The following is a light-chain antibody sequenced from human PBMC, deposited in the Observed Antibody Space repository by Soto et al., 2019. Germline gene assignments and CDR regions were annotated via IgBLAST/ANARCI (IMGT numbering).Light chain of an antibody. CDR3: QQYGSSPFT. J-gene: IGKJ3*01. CDR2: GAS. Sequence: EIVLTQSPGTLSLSPGGRATLSCRASQSVSSSYLAWYQQQPGQAPRLLIYGASSRATGIPDRFSGSGSGTDFTLTISRLEPEDFAVYYRQQYGSSPFTFGPGTKVDIK. CDR1: QSVSSSY. V-gene: IGKV3-20*01.